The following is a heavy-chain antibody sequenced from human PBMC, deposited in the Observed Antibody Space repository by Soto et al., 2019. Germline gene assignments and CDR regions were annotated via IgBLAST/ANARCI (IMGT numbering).Heavy chain of an antibody. CDR2: ISSSSSTI. V-gene: IGHV3-48*01. Sequence: EVQLVESGGGLVQPGGSLRLSCAASGFTFSSYSMNWVRQAPGKGLEWVSYISSSSSTIYYADSVKGRFTISRDNAKNSLYLQMNSLRAEDTAVYYCAGDDCSGGSCYFGDYWGQGTLVTVSS. D-gene: IGHD2-15*01. J-gene: IGHJ4*02. CDR1: GFTFSSYS. CDR3: AGDDCSGGSCYFGDY.